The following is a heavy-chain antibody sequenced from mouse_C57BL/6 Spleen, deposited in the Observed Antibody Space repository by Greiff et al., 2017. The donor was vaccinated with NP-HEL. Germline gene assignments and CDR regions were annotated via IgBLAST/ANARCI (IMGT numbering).Heavy chain of an antibody. CDR3: SRTARIKY. J-gene: IGHJ2*01. D-gene: IGHD1-2*01. CDR2: ISYSGST. CDR1: GYSITSGYG. Sequence: EVQLQQSGPGLVKPSQSLSLTCTVTGYSITSGYGWNWIRQFPGNKLEWMGYISYSGSTNYNPSLKSRLSITRDTSKNQFFLQLNSVTTEDTATYYCSRTARIKYWGQGTTLTVAS. V-gene: IGHV3-2*02.